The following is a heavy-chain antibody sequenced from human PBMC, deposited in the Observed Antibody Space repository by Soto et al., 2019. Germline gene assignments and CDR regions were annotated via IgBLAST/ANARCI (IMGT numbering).Heavy chain of an antibody. D-gene: IGHD2-2*02. V-gene: IGHV3-43*01. CDR2: INLDGTAT. J-gene: IGHJ6*01. Sequence: LSCSAAGLGLHDLALPWVRQAPGKGLDWVSLINLDGTATYYRDCVKGRFTISRDNRKNSLYLQMNRLGPEDSAFYFCAKDFCSRTNCYTARLMYHSSGVDVPGQAITLTL. CDR1: GLGLHDLA. CDR3: AKDFCSRTNCYTARLMYHSSGVDV.